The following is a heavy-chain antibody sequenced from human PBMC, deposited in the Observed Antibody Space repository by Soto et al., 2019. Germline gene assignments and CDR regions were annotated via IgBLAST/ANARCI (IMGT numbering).Heavy chain of an antibody. J-gene: IGHJ6*02. CDR3: ARGHNWNYVNYYYYGMDV. CDR1: GGSFSGYY. V-gene: IGHV4-34*01. D-gene: IGHD1-7*01. CDR2: INHSGST. Sequence: SETLSLTCAVYGGSFSGYYWGWIRQPPGKGLEWIGEINHSGSTNYNPSLKSRVTISVDTSKNQFSLKLGSVTAADTAVYYCARGHNWNYVNYYYYGMDVWGQGTTVTVSS.